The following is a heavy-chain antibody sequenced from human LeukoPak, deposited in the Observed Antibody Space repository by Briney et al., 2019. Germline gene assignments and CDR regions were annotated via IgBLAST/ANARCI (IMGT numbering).Heavy chain of an antibody. D-gene: IGHD1-26*01. Sequence: GGSLRLSCAASGFTFSSYSMNWLRQAPGKGLEWVSSISSSSSYIYYADSVKGRFTISRDNSKNTLYLQMNSLRAEDTAVYYCAKTSGSYHRMGWFDPWGQGTLVTVSS. CDR2: ISSSSSYI. J-gene: IGHJ5*02. CDR3: AKTSGSYHRMGWFDP. V-gene: IGHV3-21*04. CDR1: GFTFSSYS.